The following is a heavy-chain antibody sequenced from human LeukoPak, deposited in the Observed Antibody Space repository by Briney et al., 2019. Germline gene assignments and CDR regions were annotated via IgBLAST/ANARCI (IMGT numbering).Heavy chain of an antibody. V-gene: IGHV5-51*01. Sequence: GESLKISCKGSGYCSGYSFTSHWIAWVRQMPGKGLEWMGIIYPRYSNTIYSPSFQGQVTISVDTSINTAYLQWISLKASDTAMYYCARQGHDSSYNGYFQHWGQGTLVTVSS. CDR1: GYSFTSHW. CDR2: IYPRYSNT. D-gene: IGHD3-22*01. CDR3: ARQGHDSSYNGYFQH. J-gene: IGHJ1*01.